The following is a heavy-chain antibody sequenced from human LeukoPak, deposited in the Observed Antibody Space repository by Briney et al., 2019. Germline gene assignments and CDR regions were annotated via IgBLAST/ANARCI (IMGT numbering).Heavy chain of an antibody. CDR1: GYTFTSYD. Sequence: ASVKVSCKASGYTFTSYDINWVRQATGQGLEWMGWMNPNSGNTGYAQKFQGRVTMTRNTSISTAYMELSSLRSEDTAVYYCARGYSGDIVVVPAAISSYYYYMDVWGKGTTVTVSS. D-gene: IGHD2-2*02. V-gene: IGHV1-8*01. CDR2: MNPNSGNT. CDR3: ARGYSGDIVVVPAAISSYYYYMDV. J-gene: IGHJ6*03.